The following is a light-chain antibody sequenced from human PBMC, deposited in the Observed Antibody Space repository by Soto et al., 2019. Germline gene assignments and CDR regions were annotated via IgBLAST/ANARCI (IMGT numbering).Light chain of an antibody. CDR1: QSISIW. Sequence: DMQLTQSPSTLSASVGDRVTITCRASQSISIWLAWYRQKPGKAPKLLINKASSLESGVPSRFSGSGSGTEFTLTISSLQPDDFATYYCQHFNSYPWTFGQGTKVDI. CDR2: KAS. V-gene: IGKV1-5*03. J-gene: IGKJ1*01. CDR3: QHFNSYPWT.